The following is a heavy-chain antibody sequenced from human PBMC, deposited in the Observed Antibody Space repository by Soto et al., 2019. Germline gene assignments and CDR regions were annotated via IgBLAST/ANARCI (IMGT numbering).Heavy chain of an antibody. Sequence: GESLKISCRGSGYSFTSYWIGWVRQMPGKGLEWMGIIYPGDSDTRYSPSFQGQVTISADKSISTAYLQWSSLKASDSAMYYCARHGGYSYGLDLNYFFSGMEVWCQGASLTVS. J-gene: IGHJ6*02. D-gene: IGHD5-18*01. CDR1: GYSFTSYW. CDR2: IYPGDSDT. V-gene: IGHV5-51*01. CDR3: ARHGGYSYGLDLNYFFSGMEV.